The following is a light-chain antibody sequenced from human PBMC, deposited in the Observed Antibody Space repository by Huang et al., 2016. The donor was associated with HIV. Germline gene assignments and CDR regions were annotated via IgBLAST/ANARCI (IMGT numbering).Light chain of an antibody. V-gene: IGKV3-15*01. CDR1: QSINTN. CDR3: QQYSHWPQT. CDR2: GAS. J-gene: IGKJ1*01. Sequence: EIVLTQSPATLSVSTGERATLSCRASQSINTNLAWYQQKYGQAPRLLISGASTRASGIPARFSGSGSRTEFTLTISSLQSEDFAVYYCQQYSHWPQTFGQGTKVEIK.